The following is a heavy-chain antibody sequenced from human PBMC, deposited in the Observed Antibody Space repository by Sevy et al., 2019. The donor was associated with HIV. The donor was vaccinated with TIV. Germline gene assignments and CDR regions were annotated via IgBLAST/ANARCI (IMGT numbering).Heavy chain of an antibody. D-gene: IGHD3-10*01. CDR2: IYYSGST. CDR3: ARRGTMGYYYYGMDV. V-gene: IGHV4-59*01. Sequence: SETLSLTCTVSGGSISSYYWSWIRQPPGKGLEWIGNIYYSGSTNYNPSLKSRVTISVDTCKNQFSLKLSSVTAADTAVYYCARRGTMGYYYYGMDVWGQGPTVTVSS. CDR1: GGSISSYY. J-gene: IGHJ6*02.